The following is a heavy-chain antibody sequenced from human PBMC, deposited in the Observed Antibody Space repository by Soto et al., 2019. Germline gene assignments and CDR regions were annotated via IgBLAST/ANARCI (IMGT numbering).Heavy chain of an antibody. D-gene: IGHD5-18*01. CDR2: ISAYNGNT. J-gene: IGHJ4*02. CDR3: ARDQFDSYGPKGGLDY. CDR1: GYTFTSYG. Sequence: QVQLVQSGAEVKKPGASVKVSCKASGYTFTSYGISWVRQAPGQGLERMGWISAYNGNTSYAQKLQGRVTMTTDTSTRTAYMELRSLRSDDTAVYYCARDQFDSYGPKGGLDYWGQGTLVTVSS. V-gene: IGHV1-18*01.